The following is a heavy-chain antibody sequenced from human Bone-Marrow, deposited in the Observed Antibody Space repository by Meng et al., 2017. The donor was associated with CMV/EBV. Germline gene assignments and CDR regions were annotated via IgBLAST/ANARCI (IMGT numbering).Heavy chain of an antibody. J-gene: IGHJ2*01. V-gene: IGHV4-34*01. CDR2: IAHSGST. D-gene: IGHD5-18*01. Sequence: SDPLSLTCAVYGGSSSGYFWSWIRQPPGRGLEWIGEIAHSGSTNYNPSLKSRVTISVDTSKNKFSLKLSSVIAADTAVYYCARRQRGYRDWYFDLWGRDTLVTVSS. CDR3: ARRQRGYRDWYFDL. CDR1: GGSSSGYF.